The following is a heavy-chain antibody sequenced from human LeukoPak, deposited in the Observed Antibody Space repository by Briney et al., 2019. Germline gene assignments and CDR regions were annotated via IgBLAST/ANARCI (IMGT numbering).Heavy chain of an antibody. V-gene: IGHV4-4*07. Sequence: SETLSLTCNVSGGSISSYYWTWVRQPAGKGLEWIGRIYSSGSTNYNASLKSRVTMSVDTSKNQFSLKLSSVTAADTAVYYCAREVSARDGSLGRPFDYWGQGTLVTVSS. CDR3: AREVSARDGSLGRPFDY. J-gene: IGHJ4*02. CDR1: GGSISSYY. CDR2: IYSSGST. D-gene: IGHD5-24*01.